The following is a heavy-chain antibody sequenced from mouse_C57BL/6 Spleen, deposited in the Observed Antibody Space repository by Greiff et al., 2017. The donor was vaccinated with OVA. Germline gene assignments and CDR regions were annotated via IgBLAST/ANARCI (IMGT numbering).Heavy chain of an antibody. D-gene: IGHD1-1*01. J-gene: IGHJ2*01. Sequence: QVQLKESGAELVKPGASVKLSCKASGYTFTEYTIHWVKQRPGQGLEWIGWFYPGSGSIKYNEKFKDKATLTADKSSSTVYMELSRLTSEDSAVYVSAKHEGGPYCYGSSLFDYWGQGTTLTVSS. V-gene: IGHV1-62-2*01. CDR2: FYPGSGSI. CDR1: GYTFTEYT. CDR3: AKHEGGPYCYGSSLFDY.